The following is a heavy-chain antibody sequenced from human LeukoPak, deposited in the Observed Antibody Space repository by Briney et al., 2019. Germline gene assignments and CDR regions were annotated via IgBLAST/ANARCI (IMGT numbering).Heavy chain of an antibody. J-gene: IGHJ3*02. Sequence: PGRSLRLSCAASGFTLTDHYMDWVRQAPGKGLEWVGRTRDKANSYITEYAASVKGRLTISRDDSKNSLYLQMNSLRTEDTAVYYCAREVVTHDAFDIWGQGTMVTVSS. CDR2: TRDKANSYIT. V-gene: IGHV3-72*01. D-gene: IGHD4-23*01. CDR3: AREVVTHDAFDI. CDR1: GFTLTDHY.